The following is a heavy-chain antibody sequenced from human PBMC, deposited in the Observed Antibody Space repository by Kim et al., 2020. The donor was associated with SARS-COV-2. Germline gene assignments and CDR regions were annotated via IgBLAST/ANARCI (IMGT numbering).Heavy chain of an antibody. CDR3: ARDLNLASIAAAGNDAFDI. CDR1: GFTFSSYW. Sequence: GGSLRLSCAAFGFTFSSYWMSWVRQAPGKGLEWVANIKQDGSEKYYVDSVKGRFTISRDNAKNSLYLQMNSLRAEDTAVYYCARDLNLASIAAAGNDAFDIWGQGTMVTVSS. J-gene: IGHJ3*02. D-gene: IGHD6-13*01. CDR2: IKQDGSEK. V-gene: IGHV3-7*01.